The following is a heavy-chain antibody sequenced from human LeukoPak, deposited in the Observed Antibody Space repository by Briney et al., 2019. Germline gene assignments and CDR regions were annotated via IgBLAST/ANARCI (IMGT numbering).Heavy chain of an antibody. D-gene: IGHD4-11*01. CDR1: GGSISGGY. V-gene: IGHV4-4*09. Sequence: SSETLSLTCTVSGGSISGGYWSWIRQPPGRGLEWIGYVYTSGSTNYNPSLKSRVTISVDTSKSQFALKLSSVTAADTAMYYCAKSYFDYSTYYSYYFNLWGQGALVTVSS. J-gene: IGHJ4*02. CDR2: VYTSGST. CDR3: AKSYFDYSTYYSYYFNL.